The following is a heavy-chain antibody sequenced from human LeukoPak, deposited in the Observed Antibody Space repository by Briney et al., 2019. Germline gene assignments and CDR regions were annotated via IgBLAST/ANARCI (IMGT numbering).Heavy chain of an antibody. CDR2: IYTSGST. V-gene: IGHV4-61*02. J-gene: IGHJ4*02. CDR3: ARDEGATYTPFFVY. CDR1: GGSISSGSYY. D-gene: IGHD1-26*01. Sequence: PSQTLSLTCTVSGGSISSGSYYWSWIRQPAGKGLEWIGRIYTSGSTNYNPSLKSRLTVSVDTSKNQFSLKLSSVTAADTAVYYCARDEGATYTPFFVYWGQGTLVTVSS.